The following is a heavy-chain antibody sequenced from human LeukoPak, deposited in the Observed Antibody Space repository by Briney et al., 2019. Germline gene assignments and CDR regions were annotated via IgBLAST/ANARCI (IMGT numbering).Heavy chain of an antibody. J-gene: IGHJ4*02. CDR1: GFTFSSYS. CDR3: ARGRRYYDSSGPTGVYYFDY. V-gene: IGHV3-48*02. Sequence: GGSLRLSCAASGFTFSSYSMNWVRQAPGKGLEWVSYISSSSSTIYYADSVKGRFTISRDNAKNPQYLQMNSLRDEDTAVYYCARGRRYYDSSGPTGVYYFDYWGQGTLVTVSS. D-gene: IGHD3-22*01. CDR2: ISSSSSTI.